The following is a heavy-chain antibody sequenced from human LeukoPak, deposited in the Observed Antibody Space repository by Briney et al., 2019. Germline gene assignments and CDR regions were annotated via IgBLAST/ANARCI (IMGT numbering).Heavy chain of an antibody. CDR3: TKDWQGASRNYYYYYMDV. V-gene: IGHV3-74*01. J-gene: IGHJ6*03. Sequence: GGSLRLSCAASGFTFSSYWMHWVRQAPGKGLVWVSRINSDGSSTSYADSVKGRFTISRDNAKNTLYLQMNSLRAEDTAVYYCTKDWQGASRNYYYYYMDVWGKGTTVTVSS. CDR2: INSDGSST. CDR1: GFTFSSYW. D-gene: IGHD1-14*01.